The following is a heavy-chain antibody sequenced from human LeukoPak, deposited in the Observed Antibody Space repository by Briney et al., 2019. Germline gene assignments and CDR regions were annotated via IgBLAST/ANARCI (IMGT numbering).Heavy chain of an antibody. D-gene: IGHD6-19*01. V-gene: IGHV3-74*01. CDR2: INEDGSTT. J-gene: IGHJ4*02. CDR1: GFTFSSNW. Sequence: GGSLRLSCAASGFTFSSNWMHWVRQAPGKGLVWVSRINEDGSTTNYADSVKGRFTISRDNSKNTLYLQMDSLRVEDTAVYYCAREGSGWQFDYWGQGTLVTVSS. CDR3: AREGSGWQFDY.